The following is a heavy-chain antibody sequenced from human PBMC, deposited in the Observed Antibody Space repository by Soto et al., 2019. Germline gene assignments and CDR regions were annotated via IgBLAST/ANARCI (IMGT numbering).Heavy chain of an antibody. CDR1: GFTFSSSW. V-gene: IGHV3-74*01. J-gene: IGHJ5*02. CDR3: AGGGSGYYNL. D-gene: IGHD3-22*01. CDR2: IKPAGTYT. Sequence: EVQLVESGGGLVQPGGSLRLSCAASGFTFSSSWMHWVRQSPGGGLVWVSRIKPAGTYTTYADSVKGRFTISRDNAKNTLSLQMNSLTAEDTAVYYCAGGGSGYYNLWGQGTLVTVSS.